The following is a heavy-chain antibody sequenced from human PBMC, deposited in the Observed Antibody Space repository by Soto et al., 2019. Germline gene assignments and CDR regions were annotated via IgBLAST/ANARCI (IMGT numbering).Heavy chain of an antibody. CDR3: ARHHDPLIILTVGAHNYFDT. V-gene: IGHV1-69*06. D-gene: IGHD3-3*01. CDR1: GGAFSRYA. Sequence: QVQLVQSGAEEKRPGSSVRVSCKASGGAFSRYAISWVRQAPGQGLEWMGGIIPMFDTPNYAQKFQGRLTITADKATGTAFMELSSLRSEDTARYYCARHHDPLIILTVGAHNYFDTWGQGTQVTVSS. CDR2: IIPMFDTP. J-gene: IGHJ5*02.